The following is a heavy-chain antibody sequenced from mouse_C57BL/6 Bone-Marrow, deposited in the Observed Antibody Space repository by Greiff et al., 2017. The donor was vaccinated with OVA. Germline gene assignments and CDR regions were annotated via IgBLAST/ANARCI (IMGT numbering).Heavy chain of an antibody. CDR1: GYTFTSYW. Sequence: QVQLQQPGAELVKPGASVKMSCKASGYTFTSYWITWVKQRPGQGLEWIGDIYPGSGSTNYHETFTSKATLTVDTSSSTAYMQLSSLPSEDSAVYYCARLRGGQLRLRGYYFDYWGQGTTLTVSS. D-gene: IGHD3-2*02. J-gene: IGHJ2*01. CDR3: ARLRGGQLRLRGYYFDY. V-gene: IGHV1-55*01. CDR2: IYPGSGST.